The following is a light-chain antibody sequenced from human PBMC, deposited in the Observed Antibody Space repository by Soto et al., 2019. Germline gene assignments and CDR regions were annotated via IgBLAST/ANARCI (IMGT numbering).Light chain of an antibody. CDR2: EVS. CDR1: SSNIGNYF. J-gene: IGLJ2*01. Sequence: QSVLTQPPSVSAAPGQKVTIFCSGSSSNIGNYFVSWYQQHPGRAPKVVIYEVSKRPSGVPDRFSGYKSGNTASLTVSGLQDEDEADYYCSSFAGSNNVLFGGGTKVTVL. V-gene: IGLV2-8*01. CDR3: SSFAGSNNVL.